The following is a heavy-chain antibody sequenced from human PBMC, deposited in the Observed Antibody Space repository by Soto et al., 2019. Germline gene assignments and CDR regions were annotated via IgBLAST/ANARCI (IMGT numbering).Heavy chain of an antibody. Sequence: SKPLYLTCTVNDESLSSSSYYWGWIRQPPGKGLEWIGSIYYSGSTYNNPSLRSRVSMSIDTSKDQFSLKLKSVTAADTALYVGARQRTSVVTQADCDVWG. D-gene: IGHD2-21*02. CDR2: IYYSGST. CDR1: DESLSSSSYY. CDR3: ARQRTSVVTQADCDV. V-gene: IGHV4-39*01. J-gene: IGHJ6*02.